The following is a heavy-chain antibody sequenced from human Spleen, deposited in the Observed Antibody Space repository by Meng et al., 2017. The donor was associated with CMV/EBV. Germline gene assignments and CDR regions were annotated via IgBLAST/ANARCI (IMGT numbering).Heavy chain of an antibody. CDR3: ARGPQYGNAWYLDY. CDR2: IYYSGST. V-gene: IGHV4-59*01. D-gene: IGHD1-1*01. Sequence: SETLSLTCTVSGGSISSYYWSWIRQTPGKGLEWIGYIYYSGSTNYNPSLKGRVTISLDTSKNQVSLNLSSVTAADTAVYRCARGPQYGNAWYLDYWGQGTLVTVSS. J-gene: IGHJ4*02. CDR1: GGSISSYY.